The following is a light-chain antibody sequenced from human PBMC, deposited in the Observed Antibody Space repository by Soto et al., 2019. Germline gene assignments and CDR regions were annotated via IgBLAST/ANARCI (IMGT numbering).Light chain of an antibody. CDR3: QSYDRSLSGFYV. J-gene: IGLJ1*01. Sequence: QSVLTQPPSVSGAPGQRVTISCTGSSSNIGAGYDVHWYQQLPGTAPKLLIYGNSNRPSGAPDRFSGSKSGTSASLAITGLQAEDEADYYCQSYDRSLSGFYVFGTGTKLTVL. V-gene: IGLV1-40*01. CDR2: GNS. CDR1: SSNIGAGYD.